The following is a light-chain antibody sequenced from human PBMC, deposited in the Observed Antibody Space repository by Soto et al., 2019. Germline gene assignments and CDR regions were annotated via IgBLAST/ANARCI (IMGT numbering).Light chain of an antibody. V-gene: IGLV2-14*01. CDR1: SSDIGGYNS. CDR2: AVS. Sequence: QSALTQPASVSGSPGQSITISCTGTSSDIGGYNSVSWYQQHPGKAPKLVIYAVSNRPSGVSNRFSGSKSGNTASLTISGLQAEDEADYYCNSYTSGSTRVLFGGGTKLTVL. J-gene: IGLJ2*01. CDR3: NSYTSGSTRVL.